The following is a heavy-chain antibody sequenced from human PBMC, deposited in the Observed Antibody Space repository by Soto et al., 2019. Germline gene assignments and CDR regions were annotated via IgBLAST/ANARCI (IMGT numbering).Heavy chain of an antibody. J-gene: IGHJ6*02. V-gene: IGHV1-2*04. CDR1: GYTFTGYY. CDR3: ARGDREDILVVVGARPGEYGIDI. D-gene: IGHD2-15*01. CDR2: INPNSGGT. Sequence: GASVKVSCKASGYTFTGYYMHWVRQAPGQGLEWMGWINPNSGGTNYAQKFQGWVTMTRDTSISTAYMELSRLRSDDTAVYYCARGDREDILVVVGARPGEYGIDIWGQGTTVTVSS.